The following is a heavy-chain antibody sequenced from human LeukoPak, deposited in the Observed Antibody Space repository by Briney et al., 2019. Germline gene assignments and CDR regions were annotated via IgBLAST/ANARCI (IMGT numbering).Heavy chain of an antibody. CDR3: AKGGIHRGYYYYYMDV. V-gene: IGHV3-9*01. CDR1: GFTFDDYA. CDR2: ISWNSGNI. J-gene: IGHJ6*03. D-gene: IGHD6-13*01. Sequence: GRSLRLSCAASGFTFDDYAMHWVPQAPGKGLEWVSGISWNSGNIGYADSVKGRFTISRDNAKNSLYLQMNSLRAEDTALYYCAKGGIHRGYYYYYMDVWGKGTTVTISS.